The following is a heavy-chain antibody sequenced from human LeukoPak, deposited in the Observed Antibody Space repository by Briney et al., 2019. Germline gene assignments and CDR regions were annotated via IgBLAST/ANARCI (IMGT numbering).Heavy chain of an antibody. D-gene: IGHD3-22*01. CDR1: GGSFSGYY. V-gene: IGHV4-34*01. CDR3: ARGRSAYDSSGYYYGN. J-gene: IGHJ4*02. CDR2: INHSGST. Sequence: PSETLSLTCAVYGGSFSGYYWSWIRQPPGKGLEWIGEINHSGSTNYNPSLKSRVTISVDTSKNQFSLKLSSVTAADTAVCYCARGRSAYDSSGYYYGNWGQGTLVTVSS.